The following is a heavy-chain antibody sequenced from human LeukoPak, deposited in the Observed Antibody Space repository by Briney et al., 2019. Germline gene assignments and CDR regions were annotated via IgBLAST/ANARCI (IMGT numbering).Heavy chain of an antibody. J-gene: IGHJ4*02. CDR2: IYYSGST. D-gene: IGHD7-27*01. Sequence: SSETLSLTCTVSGGSISSGGYYWSWIRQHPGKGLEWIGYIYYSGSTYYNPSLKSRVTISVDTSKNQFSLELSSVTAADTAVYYCARAAWGYFDYWGQGTLVTVSS. CDR1: GGSISSGGYY. CDR3: ARAAWGYFDY. V-gene: IGHV4-31*03.